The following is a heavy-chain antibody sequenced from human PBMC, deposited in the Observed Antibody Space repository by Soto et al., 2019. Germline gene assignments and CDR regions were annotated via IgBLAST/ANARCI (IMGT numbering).Heavy chain of an antibody. CDR2: INHSGST. CDR1: GGSFSGYY. D-gene: IGHD4-17*01. V-gene: IGHV4-34*01. J-gene: IGHJ4*02. Sequence: PSETLSLTCAVYGGSFSGYYWSWIRQPPGKGLEWIGEINHSGSTNYNPSLKSRVTISVDTSKNQFSLKLSSVTAADTAVYYCARIGLTTALVWGQGTLVTVSS. CDR3: ARIGLTTALV.